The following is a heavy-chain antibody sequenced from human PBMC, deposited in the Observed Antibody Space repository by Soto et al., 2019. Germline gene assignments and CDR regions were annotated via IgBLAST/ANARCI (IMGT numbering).Heavy chain of an antibody. J-gene: IGHJ3*01. V-gene: IGHV3-23*01. CDR2: ISGSGDTT. D-gene: IGHD3-22*01. CDR3: AKTRLYDSPDYRRDALDV. CDR1: GLTFRSYV. Sequence: EVQVLESGGGLEQPGGSLRLSCVASGLTFRSYVMNWVRQAPGKGLEWVSGISGSGDTTHYADSVKGRFTISRDNSKNTVFLQMKSLRAEDTAVYYCAKTRLYDSPDYRRDALDVWGQGTRVTVSS.